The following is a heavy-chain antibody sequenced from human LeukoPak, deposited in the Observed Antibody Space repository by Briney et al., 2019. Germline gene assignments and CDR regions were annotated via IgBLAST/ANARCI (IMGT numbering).Heavy chain of an antibody. CDR3: ARLGALDAFDI. D-gene: IGHD1-26*01. J-gene: IGHJ3*02. CDR1: GASINNYY. CDR2: VYYNGST. V-gene: IGHV4-59*01. Sequence: SETLSLTCTVSGASINNYYWSWIRQPPGKGLEWIGYVYYNGSTNYNPSLKSRVTISVDTSKTQFSLKLSSVTAADTAVYYCARLGALDAFDIWGQGTMVTVSS.